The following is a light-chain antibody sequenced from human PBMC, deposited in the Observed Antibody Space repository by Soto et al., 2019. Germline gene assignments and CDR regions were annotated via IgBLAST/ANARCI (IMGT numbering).Light chain of an antibody. J-gene: IGKJ1*01. CDR3: QQYGSCPQT. V-gene: IGKV3-15*01. Sequence: TQSPATLAVSAGEGATLSCRASQSISSNLAWYQQKPGQAPRLLIYGASTRATGIPSRFSGSGSGTEFTLTISSLESEDFAVYYCQQYGSCPQTFGQGTKVDIK. CDR2: GAS. CDR1: QSISSN.